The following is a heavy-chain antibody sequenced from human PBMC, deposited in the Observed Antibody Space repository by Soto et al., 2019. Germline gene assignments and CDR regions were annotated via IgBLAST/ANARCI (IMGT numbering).Heavy chain of an antibody. CDR3: ARAPYYDILTGYPGGFDP. V-gene: IGHV1-3*01. J-gene: IGHJ5*02. D-gene: IGHD3-9*01. Sequence: ASVKVSCKASGYTFTSYAMHWVRQAPGQRLEWMGWINAGNGNTKYSQKFQGRATITRDTSASTAYMELSSLRSEDTAVYYCARAPYYDILTGYPGGFDPWGQGTLVTVSS. CDR2: INAGNGNT. CDR1: GYTFTSYA.